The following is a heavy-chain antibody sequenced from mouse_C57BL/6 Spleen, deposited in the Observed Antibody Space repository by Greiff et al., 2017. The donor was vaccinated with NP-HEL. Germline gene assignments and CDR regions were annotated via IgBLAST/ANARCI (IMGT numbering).Heavy chain of an antibody. D-gene: IGHD1-1*01. CDR2: FHPYNDDT. J-gene: IGHJ1*03. CDR1: GYTFTTYP. Sequence: LVESGAELVKPGASVKMSCKASGYTFTTYPIEWMKQNHGKSLEWIGNFHPYNDDTKYNEKFKGKATLTVEKSSSTVYLELSRLTSDDSAVYYCARGYYYGSSPTDWYFDVWGTGTTVTVSS. CDR3: ARGYYYGSSPTDWYFDV. V-gene: IGHV1-47*01.